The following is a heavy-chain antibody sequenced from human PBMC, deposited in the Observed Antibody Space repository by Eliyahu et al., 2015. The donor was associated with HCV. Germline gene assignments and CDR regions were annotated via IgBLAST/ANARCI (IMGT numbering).Heavy chain of an antibody. CDR1: GFSLSHYW. V-gene: IGHV3-74*01. CDR2: INYDGTNT. J-gene: IGHJ5*01. CDR3: AKSNWLDS. Sequence: EVLLVESAGGLVQPGGSLRLSCXASGFSLSHYWMHWVRQAPGKGLVWVSRINYDGTNTEYADSVRGRFTISRDNAKNTLYLQMNSLRVEDTAVYYCAKSNWLDSWGRGTLVTVSS.